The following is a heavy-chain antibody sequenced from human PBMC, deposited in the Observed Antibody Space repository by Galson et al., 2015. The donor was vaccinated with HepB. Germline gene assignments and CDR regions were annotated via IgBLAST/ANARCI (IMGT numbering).Heavy chain of an antibody. D-gene: IGHD3-3*01. V-gene: IGHV4-61*08. CDR2: IYHSGTT. CDR3: ASGGNYEYYYYAMDV. CDR1: GGSLKSDGYY. J-gene: IGHJ6*02. Sequence: SETLSLTCTVSGGSLKSDGYYWGWIRQPPGKGLEWIGHIYHSGTTKYNPSLKSRATMSVDASKNQFSLSLSSVTAADTAVYYCASGGNYEYYYYAMDVWGQGTTVTVSS.